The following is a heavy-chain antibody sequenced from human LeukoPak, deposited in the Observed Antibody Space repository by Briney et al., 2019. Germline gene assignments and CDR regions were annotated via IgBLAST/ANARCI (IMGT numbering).Heavy chain of an antibody. CDR3: AKDREYSSSD. V-gene: IGHV3-30*02. J-gene: IGHJ4*02. Sequence: GGSLRLSCAASGFTFSSYGMNWVRQAPGKGLEWVASIRYDGSSKYCADSVKGRFTISRDNSKNTLYLQMNSLRAEDTAVYYCAKDREYSSSDWGQGTLVTVSS. D-gene: IGHD6-6*01. CDR2: IRYDGSSK. CDR1: GFTFSSYG.